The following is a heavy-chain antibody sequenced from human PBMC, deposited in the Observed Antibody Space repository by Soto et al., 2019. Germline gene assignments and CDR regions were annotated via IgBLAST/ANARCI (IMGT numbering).Heavy chain of an antibody. J-gene: IGHJ5*02. CDR1: GGSISSYD. CDR3: ARGSNWFDP. V-gene: IGHV4-59*01. CDR2: IYYSGST. Sequence: PSETLSLTCPVSGGSISSYDLSWIRQPPGKGLEWIGYIYYSGSTNYNPSLKSRVTISVDTSKNQFSLKLSSVTAADTAVYYCARGSNWFDPWGQGTLVTVS.